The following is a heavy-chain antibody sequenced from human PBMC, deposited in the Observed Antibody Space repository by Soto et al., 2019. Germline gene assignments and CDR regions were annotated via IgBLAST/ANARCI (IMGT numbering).Heavy chain of an antibody. V-gene: IGHV3-48*01. CDR2: ISSSSSTI. CDR1: GFTFSSYS. J-gene: IGHJ6*02. Sequence: EVQLVESGGGLVQPGGSLRLSCAASGFTFSSYSMNWVRQAPGKGLEWVSYISSSSSTIYYADSVKGRFTISRDNAKNSLYLQRNSLRAEDTAVYYCAREGYYYYYGMDVWGQGTTVTVSS. CDR3: AREGYYYYYGMDV.